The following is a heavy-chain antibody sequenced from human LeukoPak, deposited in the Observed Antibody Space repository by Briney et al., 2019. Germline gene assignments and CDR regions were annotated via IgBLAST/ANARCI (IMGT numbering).Heavy chain of an antibody. CDR2: ISYDGSNK. CDR1: GFTFSSYA. Sequence: PGRSLRLSCAASGFTFSSYAMHWVRQAPGKGLEWVAVISYDGSNKYYADSMKGRFTISRDNSKNTLYLQMNSLRAEDTAVYYCARDLVLDSGSYGYYFDYWGQGTLVTVSS. V-gene: IGHV3-30*04. CDR3: ARDLVLDSGSYGYYFDY. J-gene: IGHJ4*02. D-gene: IGHD1-26*01.